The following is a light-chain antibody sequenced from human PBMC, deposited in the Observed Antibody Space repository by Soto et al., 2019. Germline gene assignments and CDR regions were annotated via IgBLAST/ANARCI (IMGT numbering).Light chain of an antibody. V-gene: IGKV3-20*01. CDR3: RQYGSSPYT. Sequence: EIVLTQSPGTLSLSPGERATLSCRASQSVSNSYLAWYQQKPGQAPRLLIYGVSSRATGIPDRFSGSGSGTDFTLTISRLEPEDFAVYYCRQYGSSPYTFGQGTKLEI. CDR2: GVS. CDR1: QSVSNSY. J-gene: IGKJ2*01.